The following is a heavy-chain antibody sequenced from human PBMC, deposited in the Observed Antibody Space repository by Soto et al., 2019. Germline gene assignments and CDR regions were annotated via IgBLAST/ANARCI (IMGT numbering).Heavy chain of an antibody. V-gene: IGHV1-69*01. CDR3: ARDHSSYDFWSGYYTAYYYGMDV. Sequence: QVQLVQSGAEVKKPGSSVKVSCKASGGTFSSYAISWVRQAPGQGLEWMGGIIPIFGTANYAQKFQGRVTITADESTSTAYMELSSLRSEDTAVYYCARDHSSYDFWSGYYTAYYYGMDVWGQGTTVTVSS. J-gene: IGHJ6*02. D-gene: IGHD3-3*01. CDR1: GGTFSSYA. CDR2: IIPIFGTA.